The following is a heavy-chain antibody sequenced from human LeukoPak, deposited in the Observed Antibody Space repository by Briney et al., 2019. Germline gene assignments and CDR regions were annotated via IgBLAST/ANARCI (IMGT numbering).Heavy chain of an antibody. J-gene: IGHJ4*02. CDR3: ARGRGQLVLNYFDY. CDR2: IIPILGIA. CDR1: GGTFSSYA. Sequence: GASVKVSCKASGGTFSSYAISWVRQAPGQGLEWMGRIIPILGIANYAQKFQGRVTITADKSTSTAYMELSSLRSEDTAVYYCARGRGQLVLNYFDYWGQGTLVTVSS. V-gene: IGHV1-69*04. D-gene: IGHD6-13*01.